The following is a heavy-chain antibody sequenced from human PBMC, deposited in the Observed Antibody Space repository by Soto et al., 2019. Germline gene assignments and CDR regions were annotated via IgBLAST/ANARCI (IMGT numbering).Heavy chain of an antibody. J-gene: IGHJ4*02. D-gene: IGHD2-21*01. CDR2: INSDGSTR. CDR3: ARVAYGAYHFDS. V-gene: IGHV3-74*01. CDR1: GFTFSSYW. Sequence: EVQLVESGGGLVQPGGYLRLSCGASGFTFSSYWMHWVRQAPGEGLVWVSRINSDGSTRSYADSVKGRFTIARDNAKNTLFLQMNSLRAEDTAVYYCARVAYGAYHFDSWGQGTLVT.